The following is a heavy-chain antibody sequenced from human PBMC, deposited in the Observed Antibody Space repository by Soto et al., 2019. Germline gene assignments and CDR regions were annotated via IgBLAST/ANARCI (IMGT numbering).Heavy chain of an antibody. D-gene: IGHD2-15*01. CDR1: GFTFSSYA. V-gene: IGHV3-23*01. J-gene: IGHJ4*02. Sequence: EVQLLESGGGLVQPGGSLRLSCAASGFTFSSYAMSWVRQAPGKGLEWVSAISGSGGSTYYADSVKGRFTISRDNSTNTLYLQMNSLRAEDTAVYYCANLRTKWSRDNPDYWGQGTLVTVSS. CDR2: ISGSGGST. CDR3: ANLRTKWSRDNPDY.